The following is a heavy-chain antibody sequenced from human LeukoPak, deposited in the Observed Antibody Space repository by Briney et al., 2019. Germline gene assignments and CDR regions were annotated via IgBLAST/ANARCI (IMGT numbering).Heavy chain of an antibody. CDR3: RSVDTAMVDDYYFDY. CDR1: GFTVSSNY. Sequence: GGSLRLSCAASGFTVSSNYMSWVRQAPGKGLEWVSVIYSGGSTYYADSVKGRFTISRHNSKNTLYLQMNSLRAEVTAVYYCRSVDTAMVDDYYFDYWGQGTLVTVSS. V-gene: IGHV3-53*04. J-gene: IGHJ4*02. D-gene: IGHD5-18*01. CDR2: IYSGGST.